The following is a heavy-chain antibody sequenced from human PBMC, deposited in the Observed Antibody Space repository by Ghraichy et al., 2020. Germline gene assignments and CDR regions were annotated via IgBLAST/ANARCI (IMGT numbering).Heavy chain of an antibody. V-gene: IGHV4-34*01. J-gene: IGHJ4*02. D-gene: IGHD3-16*01. CDR1: GGSFSGYY. Sequence: SETLSLTCAVYGGSFSGYYWSWIRQPPGKGLEWIGEINHSGSTNYNPSLKSRVTISVDTYKIQFSLKLSSVTAADTAVYYCARGARFMITFGGGLPRDWGQRTLVTVSS. CDR2: INHSGST. CDR3: ARGARFMITFGGGLPRD.